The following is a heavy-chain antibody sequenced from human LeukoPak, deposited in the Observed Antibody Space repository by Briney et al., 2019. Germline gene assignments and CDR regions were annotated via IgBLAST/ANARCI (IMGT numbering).Heavy chain of an antibody. CDR3: AGGGVWDLLDY. Sequence: APVKVSCKVSGNTLTEMSMHWVRQAPGKGLEWVGGFDPEDGEPIYTQKFRGRVIMTQDASTDTVYMELSSLRSEDTAVYYCAGGGVWDLLDYWGQGTLVTVSS. V-gene: IGHV1-24*01. CDR2: FDPEDGEP. D-gene: IGHD1-1*01. CDR1: GNTLTEMS. J-gene: IGHJ4*02.